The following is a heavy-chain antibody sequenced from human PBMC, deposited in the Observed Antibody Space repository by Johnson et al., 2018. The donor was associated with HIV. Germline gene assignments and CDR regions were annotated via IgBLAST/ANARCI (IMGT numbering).Heavy chain of an antibody. CDR1: GFTFSSYG. V-gene: IGHV3-9*01. D-gene: IGHD5-18*01. J-gene: IGHJ3*02. CDR2: ISWNSGSI. CDR3: AKGCGSAMVPFAFDI. Sequence: VQLVESGGGLVQPGGSLRLSCAASGFTFSSYGMHWVRQAPGKGLEWVSGISWNSGSIGYADSVKGRFTISRDNAKNSLYLQMNSLRAEDTALYYCAKGCGSAMVPFAFDIWGQGTMVTVSS.